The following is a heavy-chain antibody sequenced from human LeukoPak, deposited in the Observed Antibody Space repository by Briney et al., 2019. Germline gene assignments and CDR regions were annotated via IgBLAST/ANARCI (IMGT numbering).Heavy chain of an antibody. CDR2: IYSGGST. Sequence: GRSMRLSCAASGFTVSSSFTSWVRHAPGRGLEWVSVIYSGGSTYFANSVKGRLTIARDNSKSTVSLQMNSLRAEDTDVYYCARGADRWNYFDYWGQGTLVTVSS. CDR3: ARGADRWNYFDY. CDR1: GFTVSSSF. D-gene: IGHD4-23*01. J-gene: IGHJ4*02. V-gene: IGHV3-53*01.